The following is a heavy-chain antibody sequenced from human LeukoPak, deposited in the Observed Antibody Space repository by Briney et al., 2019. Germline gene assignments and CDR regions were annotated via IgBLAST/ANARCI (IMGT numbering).Heavy chain of an antibody. CDR1: RFRFSSYG. CDR3: VSDTSVGAAYFAF. V-gene: IGHV3-30*02. D-gene: IGHD3-3*01. J-gene: IGHJ1*01. CDR2: IRYDGSEK. Sequence: PGGSLRLSCAASRFRFSSYGMHWVRQAPGKGLEWVAFIRYDGSEKFYAESVTGRFTISRDNSKNTLSLQMTTLRPDDTAVYFCVSDTSVGAAYFAFWGQAALVAVPS.